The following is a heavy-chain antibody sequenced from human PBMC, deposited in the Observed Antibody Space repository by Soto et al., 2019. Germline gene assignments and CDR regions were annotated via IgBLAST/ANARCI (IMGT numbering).Heavy chain of an antibody. CDR3: AIRGYYDSSGLGRLIAFDI. V-gene: IGHV1-2*02. Sequence: GASVKVSCKASGYIFTDYYINWVRQAPGQGLEWMGWINPNNPNNGGTNYAQKFQGRVTMTTDTSISTAYMELSSLRSDDTAVYYCAIRGYYDSSGLGRLIAFDIWGQGTMVTVSS. CDR1: GYIFTDYY. J-gene: IGHJ3*02. CDR2: INPNNPNNGGT. D-gene: IGHD3-22*01.